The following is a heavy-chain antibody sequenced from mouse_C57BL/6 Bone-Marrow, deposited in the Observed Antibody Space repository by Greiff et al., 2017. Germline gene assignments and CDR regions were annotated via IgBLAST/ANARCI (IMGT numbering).Heavy chain of an antibody. CDR3: ARSRDVDYYFDV. CDR1: GYTFTSYR. Sequence: QVQLQQPGAELVKPGASVKLSCKASGYTFTSYRMHWVKQRPGQGLEWIGMIHPNSGSTNYNEKFKSKATLTVDKSSSTAYMHLSSLTSEDSAVYYCARSRDVDYYFDVWGQGTTLTVSS. CDR2: IHPNSGST. V-gene: IGHV1-64*01. J-gene: IGHJ2*01. D-gene: IGHD2-13*01.